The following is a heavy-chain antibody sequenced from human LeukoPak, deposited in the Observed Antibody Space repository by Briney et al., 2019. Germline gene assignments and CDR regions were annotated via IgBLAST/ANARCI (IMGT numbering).Heavy chain of an antibody. V-gene: IGHV3-74*01. Sequence: TGGSLRLSCAAPGFTFSSYWMHWVRQAAGKGLVWVSRINSDGSTTSYADSVKGRFTISRDNAKNTLYLQMNSLRVEDTAVYYCARDYYSSAYYWGQGTLVTVSS. CDR2: INSDGSTT. D-gene: IGHD6-19*01. CDR3: ARDYYSSAYY. CDR1: GFTFSSYW. J-gene: IGHJ4*02.